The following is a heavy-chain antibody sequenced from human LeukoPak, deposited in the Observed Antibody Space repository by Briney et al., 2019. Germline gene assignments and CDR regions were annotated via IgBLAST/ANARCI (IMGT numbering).Heavy chain of an antibody. CDR1: GFTFSSYS. CDR2: ISSSSGYI. Sequence: GGSLRLSCAASGFTFSSYSMTWVRQAPGKGLEWVSSISSSSGYIYYADSVKGRFTISRDNAKNSLYLQMNSLRAEDTAVYYCARDSYSSSSQYYYYYGMDVWGQGTTVTVSS. CDR3: ARDSYSSSSQYYYYYGMDV. J-gene: IGHJ6*02. D-gene: IGHD6-6*01. V-gene: IGHV3-21*01.